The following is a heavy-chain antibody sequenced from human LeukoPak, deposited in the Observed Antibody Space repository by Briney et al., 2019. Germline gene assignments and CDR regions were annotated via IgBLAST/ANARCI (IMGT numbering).Heavy chain of an antibody. CDR1: GFTFSSYS. V-gene: IGHV3-21*01. CDR3: ARGRVGANGFDY. J-gene: IGHJ4*02. D-gene: IGHD1-26*01. Sequence: GGSLRLSCAASGFTFSSYSMNWVRQAPGKGLEWVSSISSSSSYIYYADSVKGRFTISRDNAKNSLYLQMNSLRAEDTAVYYCARGRVGANGFDYWGQGTLVTVSS. CDR2: ISSSSSYI.